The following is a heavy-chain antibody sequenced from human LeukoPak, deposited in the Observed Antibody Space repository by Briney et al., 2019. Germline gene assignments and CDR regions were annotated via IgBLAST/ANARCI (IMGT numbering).Heavy chain of an antibody. Sequence: GGSLRLSCAASGFTFSSYGMHWVRQAPGKGLEWVAVISYDGSNKYYADSVKGRFTISRDNSKNTLYLQMNSLRAEDTAVYYCAKGLSGWLLLSPDAFDIWGQGTMVTVSS. CDR1: GFTFSSYG. J-gene: IGHJ3*02. V-gene: IGHV3-30*18. CDR3: AKGLSGWLLLSPDAFDI. D-gene: IGHD3-22*01. CDR2: ISYDGSNK.